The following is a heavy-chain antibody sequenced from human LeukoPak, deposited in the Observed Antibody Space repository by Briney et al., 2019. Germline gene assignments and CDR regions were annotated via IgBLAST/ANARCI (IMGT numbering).Heavy chain of an antibody. J-gene: IGHJ4*02. CDR3: ARHRLGGNYGYDY. V-gene: IGHV4-59*08. Sequence: SETLSLTCTVSGDSISSYYWSWIRQPPGKGLEWIGYALYSGSTNYNPSLKSRVTISVDTSKNQFSLKLSSVTAADTAVYYCARHRLGGNYGYDYWGQGALVTVSS. CDR1: GDSISSYY. D-gene: IGHD3-10*01. CDR2: ALYSGST.